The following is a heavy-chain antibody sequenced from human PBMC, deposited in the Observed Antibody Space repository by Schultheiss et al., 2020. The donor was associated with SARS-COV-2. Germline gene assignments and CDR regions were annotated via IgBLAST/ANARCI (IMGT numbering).Heavy chain of an antibody. V-gene: IGHV4-34*01. CDR1: GGSFSGYY. Sequence: SETLSLTCAVYGGSFSGYYWSWIRQPPGKWLEWIGEINHSGSTSYNPSLKSRVTISADASKNQFSLKLSSVTAADAAVYYCATTPAYSCSGGSCLNSWGQGTLVTVSS. D-gene: IGHD2-15*01. CDR3: ATTPAYSCSGGSCLNS. J-gene: IGHJ4*02. CDR2: INHSGST.